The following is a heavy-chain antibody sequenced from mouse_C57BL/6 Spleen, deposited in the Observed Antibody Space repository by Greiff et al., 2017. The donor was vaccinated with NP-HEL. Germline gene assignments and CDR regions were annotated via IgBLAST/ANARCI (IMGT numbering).Heavy chain of an antibody. V-gene: IGHV1-61*01. CDR2: IYPSDSET. D-gene: IGHD2-1*01. J-gene: IGHJ4*01. Sequence: VQLQQPGAELVRPGSSVKLSCKASGYTFTSYWMDWVKQRPGQGLEWIGNIYPSDSETHYNQKFKDKATLTVDKSSSTAYMQLSSLTSEDSAVYYCAREGKASMDYWGQGTSVTVSS. CDR1: GYTFTSYW. CDR3: AREGKASMDY.